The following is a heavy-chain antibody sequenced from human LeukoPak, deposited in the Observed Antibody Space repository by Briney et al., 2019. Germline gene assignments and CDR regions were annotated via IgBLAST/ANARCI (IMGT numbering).Heavy chain of an antibody. Sequence: GESLQISSNGSGYNSTNYWIGWVRQIAGKGLEWMGFIYPGDSDTTYNPSFLGPVTISADKYNRTPYLQRSNLKTSDTPIYYCGIRRDGYNYVGTYYWGERTLFTVSS. V-gene: IGHV5-51*01. CDR2: IYPGDSDT. CDR3: GIRRDGYNYVGTYY. D-gene: IGHD5-24*01. CDR1: GYNSTNYW. J-gene: IGHJ4*02.